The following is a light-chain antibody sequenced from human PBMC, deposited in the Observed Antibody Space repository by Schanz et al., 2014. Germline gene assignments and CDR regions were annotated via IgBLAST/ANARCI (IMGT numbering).Light chain of an antibody. J-gene: IGLJ3*02. CDR3: SAWDDSMKRV. CDR1: SSNIGNNY. Sequence: QSVLTQPPSVSAAPGQKVTISCSGSSSNIGNNYVSWYQQLPGAAPKLLIYSNNQRPSGVPDRFSGSKSGTSASLAISGLQAEDEADYYCSAWDDSMKRVFGGGTKLTVL. CDR2: SNN. V-gene: IGLV1-47*02.